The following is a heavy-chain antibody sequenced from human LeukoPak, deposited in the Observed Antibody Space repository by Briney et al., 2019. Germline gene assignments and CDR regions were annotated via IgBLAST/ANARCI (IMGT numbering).Heavy chain of an antibody. Sequence: PSETLSLTCTVSGGSISSGSYYWSWIRQPAGKGLEWIGRIYTSGSTNYNPSLKSRVTISVDTSKNQFSLKLSSVTAADTAVYYCARDRYYYGYEDYYYMDVWGKGTTVTISS. D-gene: IGHD3-10*01. V-gene: IGHV4-61*02. CDR3: ARDRYYYGYEDYYYMDV. CDR1: GGSISSGSYY. CDR2: IYTSGST. J-gene: IGHJ6*03.